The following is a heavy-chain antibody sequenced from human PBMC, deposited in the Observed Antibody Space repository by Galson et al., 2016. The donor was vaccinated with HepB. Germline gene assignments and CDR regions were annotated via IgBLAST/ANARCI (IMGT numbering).Heavy chain of an antibody. V-gene: IGHV2-5*02. CDR2: VYWDDDK. CDR3: ARRREGGLSSWFDP. CDR1: GFSLATSGLG. J-gene: IGHJ5*02. D-gene: IGHD1-26*01. Sequence: PALVKPTQTLTLTCSFSGFSLATSGLGVGWIRQTPGKALEWLALVYWDDDKRYTASLKTRLSITKDTSTNQVVLTLTDVNPYDTGRYYCARRREGGLSSWFDPWGQGILVTVSS.